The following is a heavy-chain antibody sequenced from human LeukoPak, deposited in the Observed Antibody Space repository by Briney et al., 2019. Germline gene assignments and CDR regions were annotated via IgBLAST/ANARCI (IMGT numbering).Heavy chain of an antibody. Sequence: GASLKVSYKAPGSTVSSYAISWLRQAPGQELEWMGRIIPILGIANYAQKFQGRVTITADKSTSTAYMELSSLRSEDTAVYYCARDVSSSLHYYYYYGMDVWGQGTTVTVSS. J-gene: IGHJ6*02. CDR1: GSTVSSYA. V-gene: IGHV1-69*04. CDR3: ARDVSSSLHYYYYYGMDV. CDR2: IIPILGIA. D-gene: IGHD6-13*01.